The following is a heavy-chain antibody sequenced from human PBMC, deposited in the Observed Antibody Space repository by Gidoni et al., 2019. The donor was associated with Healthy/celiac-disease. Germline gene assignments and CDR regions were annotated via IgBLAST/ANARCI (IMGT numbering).Heavy chain of an antibody. CDR2: ISSSGSTI. D-gene: IGHD6-6*01. CDR1: GFTFSSYE. CDR3: ARYSSSLYYYYGMDV. J-gene: IGHJ6*02. V-gene: IGHV3-48*03. Sequence: EVQLVESGGGLVQPGGSLRLSCAASGFTFSSYEMNWVRQAPGKGLEWVSYISSSGSTIYYADSVKGRFTISRDNAKNSLYLQMNSLRAEDTAVYYCARYSSSLYYYYGMDVWGQGTTVTVSS.